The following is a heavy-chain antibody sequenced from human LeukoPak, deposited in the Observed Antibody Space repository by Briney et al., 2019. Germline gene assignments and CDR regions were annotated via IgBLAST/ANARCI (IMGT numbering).Heavy chain of an antibody. V-gene: IGHV3-23*01. CDR2: ISGSGGST. J-gene: IGHJ6*03. CDR3: AKAGGSYIHSGYYYMDV. CDR1: GFTFSSYG. Sequence: GGSLRLSCAASGFTFSSYGMSWVRQAPGKGLEWVSAISGSGGSTYYADSVKGRFTISRDNSKNTLYLQMNSLRAEDTAVYYCAKAGGSYIHSGYYYMDVWGKGTTVTISS. D-gene: IGHD1-26*01.